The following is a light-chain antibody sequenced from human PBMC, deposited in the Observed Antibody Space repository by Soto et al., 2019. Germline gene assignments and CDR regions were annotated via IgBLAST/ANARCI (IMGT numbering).Light chain of an antibody. Sequence: DIQMTQSPSTLSASVGDRVIITCRANQSISSWLAWYQQKPGKAPKVLIYKASSLESGVPSRFSGSGSGTQFTLTISSLQPDDFPTYYCQHYNSYPLTFGGGTKVEIK. J-gene: IGKJ4*01. CDR1: QSISSW. V-gene: IGKV1-5*03. CDR2: KAS. CDR3: QHYNSYPLT.